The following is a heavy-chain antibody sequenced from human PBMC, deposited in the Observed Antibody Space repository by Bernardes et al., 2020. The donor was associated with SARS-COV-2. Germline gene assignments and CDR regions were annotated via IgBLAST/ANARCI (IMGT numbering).Heavy chain of an antibody. CDR1: GFTFSSYW. CDR3: ARAGGPYCTGASCYEYFDN. J-gene: IGHJ4*02. CDR2: INSDGSGT. V-gene: IGHV3-74*01. D-gene: IGHD2-2*01. Sequence: GGSLRLSCIASGFTFSSYWMHWLRQAPGKGLVWVSRINSDGSGTTYADSVKGRFTISRDNAKNTMYLQMDSLRADDTAVYYCARAGGPYCTGASCYEYFDNWGQGTLVTVSS.